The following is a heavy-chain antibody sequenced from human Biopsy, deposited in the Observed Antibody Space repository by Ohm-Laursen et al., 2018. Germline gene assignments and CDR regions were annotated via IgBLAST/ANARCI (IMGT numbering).Heavy chain of an antibody. CDR1: GGSISNNNYY. CDR2: IFYRGST. CDR3: ARDYDTSGYYYVS. J-gene: IGHJ5*02. V-gene: IGHV4-39*01. D-gene: IGHD3-22*01. Sequence: SQTLSLTWTVSGGSISNNNYYWGWIRQPPGKGLAWIGSIFYRGSTHYKPSLKNRVNISVDTSKNQFSRKLNSVTAADTAVYYCARDYDTSGYYYVSWGQGTLVTVSS.